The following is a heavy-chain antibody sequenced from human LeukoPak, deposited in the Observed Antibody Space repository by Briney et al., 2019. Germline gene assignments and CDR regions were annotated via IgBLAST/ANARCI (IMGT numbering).Heavy chain of an antibody. V-gene: IGHV5-51*01. CDR1: GYSFTSYW. Sequence: GESLKISCKGSGYSFTSYWIGWVRQTPGKGLEWMGIIYPGDSDTRYSPSFQGQVTISADKSISTAYLQWSSLKASDTAMYYCARLRSGWSRYYGMDVWGQGTTVTVSS. J-gene: IGHJ6*02. CDR2: IYPGDSDT. CDR3: ARLRSGWSRYYGMDV. D-gene: IGHD6-19*01.